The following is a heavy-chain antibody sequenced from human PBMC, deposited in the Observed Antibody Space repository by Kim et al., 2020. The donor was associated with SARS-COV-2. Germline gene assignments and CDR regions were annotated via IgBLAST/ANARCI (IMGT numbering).Heavy chain of an antibody. J-gene: IGHJ2*01. CDR3: ARRRSEYSYDHPYWYFDL. Sequence: SETLSLTCTVSGGSISSSSYYWGWIRQPPGKGLEWIGSIYYSGSTYYNPSLKSRVTISVDTSKNHFSLKLSSVTAADTAVYYCARRRSEYSYDHPYWYFDLWGRGTLVTVSS. CDR2: IYYSGST. D-gene: IGHD5-18*01. CDR1: GGSISSSSYY. V-gene: IGHV4-39*02.